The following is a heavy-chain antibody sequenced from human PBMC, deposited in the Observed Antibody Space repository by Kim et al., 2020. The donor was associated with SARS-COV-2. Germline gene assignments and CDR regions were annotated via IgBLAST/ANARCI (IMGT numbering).Heavy chain of an antibody. D-gene: IGHD3-10*01. V-gene: IGHV1-24*01. CDR2: FDPEDGET. CDR1: GYTLTDLS. J-gene: IGHJ4*02. Sequence: ASVKVSCMVSGYTLTDLSMHWVRQAPGKGLEWMGIFDPEDGETIYAQKFQGRVTMTEDTSTDTAYMELSSLRSEDTAVYYCATEVTYYVSGNSYPYFNYWGQGTLVTVSS. CDR3: ATEVTYYVSGNSYPYFNY.